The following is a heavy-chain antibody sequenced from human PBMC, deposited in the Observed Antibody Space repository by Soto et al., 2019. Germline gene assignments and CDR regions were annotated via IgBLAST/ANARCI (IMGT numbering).Heavy chain of an antibody. Sequence: ASVKVSCKASGYIFTNYDINWVRQATGQGLEDVGWIDPNSGNTGYVQKLQGRVTMTTDTSMNTGYMGLRSLRSDDTAVYYCAGGIAYDAFDIWGQGTMVTVSS. CDR3: AGGIAYDAFDI. D-gene: IGHD6-13*01. CDR1: GYIFTNYD. V-gene: IGHV1-8*01. CDR2: IDPNSGNT. J-gene: IGHJ3*02.